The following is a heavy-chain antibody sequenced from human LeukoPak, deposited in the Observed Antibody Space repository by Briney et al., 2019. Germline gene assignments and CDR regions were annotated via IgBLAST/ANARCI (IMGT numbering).Heavy chain of an antibody. Sequence: SVKVSCKASGGTFSSYAISWVRQAPGQGLEWMGGIIPIFGTANYAQKFQGRVTITADESTSTAYMELSSLRSEDTAVYYCASLAVVVAATDDAFDIWGQGTMVTVSS. V-gene: IGHV1-69*01. CDR1: GGTFSSYA. D-gene: IGHD2-15*01. CDR2: IIPIFGTA. CDR3: ASLAVVVAATDDAFDI. J-gene: IGHJ3*02.